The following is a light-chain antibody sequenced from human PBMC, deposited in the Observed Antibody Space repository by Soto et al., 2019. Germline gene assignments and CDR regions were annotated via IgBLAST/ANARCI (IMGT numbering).Light chain of an antibody. Sequence: EIVMTQSPATLSVSPGERATLSCRASQSVSSNLAWYQQKPGQPPRLLIYDASNRATGIPARFSGSGSGTDFTLTINRLEPEDFAVYYCQQYGSSITFGQGTRLEIK. V-gene: IGKV3-20*01. CDR1: QSVSSN. CDR3: QQYGSSIT. J-gene: IGKJ5*01. CDR2: DAS.